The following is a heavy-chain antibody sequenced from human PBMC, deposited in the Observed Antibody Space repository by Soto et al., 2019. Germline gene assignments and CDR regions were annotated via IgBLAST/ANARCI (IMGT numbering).Heavy chain of an antibody. J-gene: IGHJ6*03. CDR3: ARDQEPSTLYYDYYYMDV. V-gene: IGHV1-46*03. CDR1: GYTFTSYY. Sequence: QVQLVQSGAEVKKPGASVTVSCKASGYTFTSYYIHWVRQAPGQGLEWMGIINPSGGSTSYAQKFQGRVTMTRDRSTSTGYMEVSGLRSEDTAVYYCARDQEPSTLYYDYYYMDVWGKGTTVTVSS. CDR2: INPSGGST.